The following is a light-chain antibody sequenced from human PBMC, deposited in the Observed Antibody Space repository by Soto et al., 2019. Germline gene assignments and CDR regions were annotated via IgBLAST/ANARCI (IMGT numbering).Light chain of an antibody. CDR2: EVT. J-gene: IGLJ1*01. CDR3: SSYAGSNNPYV. CDR1: SGDIGGYDY. V-gene: IGLV2-8*01. Sequence: QAVVTQPPSASGSPGQSVTISCIGTSGDIGGYDYVSWYQQHPGKAPKLMIYEVTKRPLGVPDRFSGSKSGNTASLTVSGLQAEDEADYYCSSYAGSNNPYVFGTGTKVTVL.